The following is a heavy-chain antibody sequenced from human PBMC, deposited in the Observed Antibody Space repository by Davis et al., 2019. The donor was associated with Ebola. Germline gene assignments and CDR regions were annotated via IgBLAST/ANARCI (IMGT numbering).Heavy chain of an antibody. V-gene: IGHV4-4*07. J-gene: IGHJ3*02. CDR2: IYTSGST. Sequence: PSETLSLTCTVSGGSISSYYWSWIRQPAGKGLEWIGRIYTSGSTNYNPSLKSRVTMSVDTSKNQFSLKLSSVTAADTAVYYCAREVGRRWLQSRNAFDIWGQGTMVTVSS. D-gene: IGHD5-24*01. CDR3: AREVGRRWLQSRNAFDI. CDR1: GGSISSYY.